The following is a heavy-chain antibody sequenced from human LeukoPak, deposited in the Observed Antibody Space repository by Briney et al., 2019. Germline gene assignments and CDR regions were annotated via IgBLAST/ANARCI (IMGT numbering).Heavy chain of an antibody. D-gene: IGHD3-3*01. CDR2: MNPNSGNT. Sequence: ASVKVSCKASGYTFTSYDINWVRQATGQGLEWMGWMNPNSGNTGYAQKFQGRVTRTRNTSISTAFMELSSLRSEDTAVYYCARGAYDFWAPSHYYYYYMDVWGKGTTVTVSS. V-gene: IGHV1-8*01. CDR1: GYTFTSYD. J-gene: IGHJ6*03. CDR3: ARGAYDFWAPSHYYYYYMDV.